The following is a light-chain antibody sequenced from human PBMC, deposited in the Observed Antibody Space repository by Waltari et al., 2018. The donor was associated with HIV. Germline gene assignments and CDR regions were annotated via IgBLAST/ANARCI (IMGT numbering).Light chain of an antibody. CDR1: QSVGTH. Sequence: DIHMTQSPSSLSASVGDRVTITCRASQSVGTHLAWHQQKPGKAPKVVIYSASRLQSGVPSRFSGGASGTDFTLTITNLQPEDFATYYCHQSYLAPWTFGQGTKVEIK. V-gene: IGKV1-39*01. J-gene: IGKJ1*01. CDR2: SAS. CDR3: HQSYLAPWT.